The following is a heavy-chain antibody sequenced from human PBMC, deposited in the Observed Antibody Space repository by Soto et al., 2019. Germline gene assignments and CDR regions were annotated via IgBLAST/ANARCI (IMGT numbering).Heavy chain of an antibody. CDR3: ASGGVSTLTFDY. Sequence: GESLKISCKGSGYNFAGYWIAWVRQMPGKGLELMGIIYPSDSDTRYRPSFQGQVTISADKSISSAYLQWSSLRASDTAIYYCASGGVSTLTFDYCGQGTPVTVSS. J-gene: IGHJ4*02. D-gene: IGHD3-16*01. CDR1: GYNFAGYW. V-gene: IGHV5-51*01. CDR2: IYPSDSDT.